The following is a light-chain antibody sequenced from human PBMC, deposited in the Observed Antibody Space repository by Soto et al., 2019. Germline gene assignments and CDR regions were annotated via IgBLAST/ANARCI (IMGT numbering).Light chain of an antibody. Sequence: VMTQSPATLSVSPGERAALSCRASQTINRNVAWYQQRPGQAPRLLIFGSSTRATGIPPRFSGSGSGTEFTLTISSLQSEDFAVYFCQQYHQWPITFGQGTRLE. J-gene: IGKJ5*01. CDR2: GSS. CDR1: QTINRN. CDR3: QQYHQWPIT. V-gene: IGKV3-15*01.